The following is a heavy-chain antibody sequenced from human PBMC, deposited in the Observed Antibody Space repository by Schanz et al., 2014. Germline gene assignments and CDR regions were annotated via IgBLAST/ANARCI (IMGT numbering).Heavy chain of an antibody. CDR3: ALEHNSPSGAGQF. V-gene: IGHV1-46*03. CDR1: GQTVSSYF. Sequence: QVHVVQSGAVLKTPGASVNVSCKTSGQTVSSYFIQWVRQAPGQGLEWMGIIDPRDGATNYGVKFQGRVTMARDTSTTTGSMHLRGLRPDDTAVYYCALEHNSPSGAGQFWGQGTLITVSS. D-gene: IGHD1-1*01. J-gene: IGHJ4*02. CDR2: IDPRDGAT.